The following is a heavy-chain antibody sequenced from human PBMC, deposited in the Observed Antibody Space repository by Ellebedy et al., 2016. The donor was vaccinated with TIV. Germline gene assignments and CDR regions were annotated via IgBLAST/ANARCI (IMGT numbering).Heavy chain of an antibody. V-gene: IGHV3-11*01. D-gene: IGHD5-24*01. J-gene: IGHJ4*02. CDR1: GFTFSDYY. CDR3: TSGRRYGNNPFDY. CDR2: ISSTASSM. Sequence: GESLKISXAASGFTFSDYYMTWIRQAPGKGLEWLSYISSTASSMYYADSVRGRFTISRDNAENSLYLEMSSLRAEDTAVYYCTSGRRYGNNPFDYWGQGTLVTVSS.